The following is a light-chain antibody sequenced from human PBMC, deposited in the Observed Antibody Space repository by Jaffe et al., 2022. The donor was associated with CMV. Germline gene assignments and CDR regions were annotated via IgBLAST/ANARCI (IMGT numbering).Light chain of an antibody. V-gene: IGLV3-19*01. J-gene: IGLJ2*01. Sequence: SSELAQDPSVSVALGQTVRITCQGDSLRNYFASWYQQRPGQAPILLVYGQNNRPSGIPDRFSGSRSGDTAFLTITGAQAEDEADYYCNSRGSSGNHKVFGGGTKLTVL. CDR3: NSRGSSGNHKV. CDR1: SLRNYF. CDR2: GQN.